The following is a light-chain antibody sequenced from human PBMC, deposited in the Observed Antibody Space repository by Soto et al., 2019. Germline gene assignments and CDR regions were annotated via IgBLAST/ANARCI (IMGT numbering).Light chain of an antibody. CDR3: AAWDDSLNGVL. CDR2: SNN. Sequence: QSVLTQPPSASGTPGQRVSISCSGSRSNIGSNTVNWYQHLPGTAPRFLIYSNNQRPSGVPDRFSASKSGASASLAIIGLQSEDEADYYCAAWDDSLNGVLFGGGTKLTVL. J-gene: IGLJ3*02. CDR1: RSNIGSNT. V-gene: IGLV1-44*01.